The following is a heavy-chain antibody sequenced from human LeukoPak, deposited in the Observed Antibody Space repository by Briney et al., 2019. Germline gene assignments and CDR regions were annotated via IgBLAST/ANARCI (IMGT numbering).Heavy chain of an antibody. CDR2: IYYSGSGST. CDR3: ARDSSPWGTGEFDP. V-gene: IGHV4-59*02. J-gene: IGHJ5*02. CDR1: GGSVSSYY. Sequence: KPSETLSLTCTVSGGSVSSYYWSWIRQPPGKGLEWIGYIYYSGSGSTNYNPSLTSRVTISVDTSKNQFSLKLSSVTAADTAVYYCARDSSPWGTGEFDPWGQGNLVTVSS. D-gene: IGHD3-16*01.